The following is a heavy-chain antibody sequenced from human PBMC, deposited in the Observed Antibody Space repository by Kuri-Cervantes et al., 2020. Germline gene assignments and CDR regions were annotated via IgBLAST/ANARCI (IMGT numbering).Heavy chain of an antibody. D-gene: IGHD4-17*01. Sequence: SQTLSLTCAVSGYSISSGYYWGWIRQPPGKGLEWIGSIYHSGSTYYNPSLKSRVTISVDTSKNQFSLKLSSVTAADTAVYYCARGGRGDYFIWGQGTLVTVSS. CDR3: ARGGRGDYFI. J-gene: IGHJ4*02. CDR1: GYSISSGYY. V-gene: IGHV4-38-2*01. CDR2: IYHSGST.